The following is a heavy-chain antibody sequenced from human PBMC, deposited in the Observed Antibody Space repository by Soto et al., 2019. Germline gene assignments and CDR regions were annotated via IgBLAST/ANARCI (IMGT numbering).Heavy chain of an antibody. CDR3: AHSRELLWFGESLSPYFDY. CDR2: IYWDDDK. V-gene: IGHV2-5*02. Sequence: SCPTLVNPTQTLTLTCTFSGFSLSTSGVGGGWIRQPPGKALEWLALIYWDDDKRYSPSLKSRLTITKDTSKNQLVLTMPNMDPVDTSTYSCAHSRELLWFGESLSPYFDYWGQGTLVTVSS. CDR1: GFSLSTSGVG. J-gene: IGHJ4*02. D-gene: IGHD3-10*01.